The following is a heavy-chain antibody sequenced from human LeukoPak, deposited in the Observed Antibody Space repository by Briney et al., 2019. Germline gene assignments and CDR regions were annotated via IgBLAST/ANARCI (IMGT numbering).Heavy chain of an antibody. J-gene: IGHJ6*02. CDR1: GFTFSSYG. V-gene: IGHV3-33*01. CDR3: ARDGGAAAGKMDV. Sequence: GGSLRLSCAASGFTFSSYGMHWVRQAPGEGLEWVAVIWYDGSNKYYADSVKGRFTISRDNSKNTLYLQMNSLRAEDTAVYYCARDGGAAAGKMDVWGQGTTVTVSS. CDR2: IWYDGSNK. D-gene: IGHD6-13*01.